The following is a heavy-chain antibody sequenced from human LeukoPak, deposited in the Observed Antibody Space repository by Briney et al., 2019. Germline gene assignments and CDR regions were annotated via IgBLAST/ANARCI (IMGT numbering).Heavy chain of an antibody. J-gene: IGHJ3*02. CDR3: AKELPYCSGGSCYPDAFDI. CDR2: ISYDGSNK. Sequence: PGGSLRLSCAASGFTFSSYGMHWVRQAPGKGLEWVAVISYDGSNKYYADSVKGRFTISRDNSKNTLYLQMNSLRAEDTAVYYCAKELPYCSGGSCYPDAFDIWGQGTMVTVSS. D-gene: IGHD2-15*01. CDR1: GFTFSSYG. V-gene: IGHV3-30*18.